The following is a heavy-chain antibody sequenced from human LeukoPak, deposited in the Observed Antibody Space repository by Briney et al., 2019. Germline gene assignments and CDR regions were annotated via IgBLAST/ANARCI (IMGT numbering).Heavy chain of an antibody. CDR2: IYYSGST. CDR1: GGSISSYY. Sequence: SETLSLTCTVSGGSISSYYWSWIRQPPGKGLEWIGYIYYSGSTNYNPSLKSRVTISVDTSKNQFSLKLSSVTAADTAVYYCARNRRYSYASDAFDIWGQGTMVTVSS. J-gene: IGHJ3*02. CDR3: ARNRRYSYASDAFDI. V-gene: IGHV4-59*08. D-gene: IGHD5-18*01.